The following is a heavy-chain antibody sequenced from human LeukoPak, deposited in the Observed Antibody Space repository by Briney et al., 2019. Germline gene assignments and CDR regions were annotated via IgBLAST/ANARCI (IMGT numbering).Heavy chain of an antibody. CDR3: AIAAGYSSGPVFDY. V-gene: IGHV4-4*02. CDR1: GFTVSSNQ. Sequence: GSLRLSCVASGFTVSSNQITWVRQPPGKGLEWIGEIYHSGSTNYNPSLKSRVTISVDKSKNQFSLKLSSVTAADTAVYYCAIAAGYSSGPVFDYWGQGTLVTVSS. J-gene: IGHJ4*02. CDR2: IYHSGST. D-gene: IGHD6-19*01.